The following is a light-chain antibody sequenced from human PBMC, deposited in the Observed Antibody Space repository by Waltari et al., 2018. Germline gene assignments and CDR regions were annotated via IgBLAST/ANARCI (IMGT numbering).Light chain of an antibody. CDR1: QSLLYSYTNKNY. J-gene: IGKJ1*01. CDR3: QQYYSTPVT. Sequence: DIVMTQSPDSLTVSLGERATINCKSTQSLLYSYTNKNYLAWYQQKPRQSPKLLIYWASTRDSGVPDRFSGSGSGTDFTLTISSLQAEDVAVYYCQQYYSTPVTFGQGTKVEMK. CDR2: WAS. V-gene: IGKV4-1*01.